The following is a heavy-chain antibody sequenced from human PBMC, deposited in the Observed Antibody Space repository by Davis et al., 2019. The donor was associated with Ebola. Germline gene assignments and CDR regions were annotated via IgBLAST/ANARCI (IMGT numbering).Heavy chain of an antibody. CDR1: GYTFTSYY. CDR2: INPSGGST. V-gene: IGHV1-46*01. CDR3: ARESMAAAGTIHYYYGMDV. D-gene: IGHD6-13*01. J-gene: IGHJ6*02. Sequence: AASVKVSCKASGYTFTSYYMHWVRQAPGQGLEWMGIINPSGGSTSYAQKSQGRVTLTRDTSTSTVYMDLSSLRSEDTAVYYCARESMAAAGTIHYYYGMDVWGHGTTATVSS.